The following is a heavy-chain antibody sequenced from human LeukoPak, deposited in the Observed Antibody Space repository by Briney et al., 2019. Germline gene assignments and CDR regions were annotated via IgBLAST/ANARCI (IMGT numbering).Heavy chain of an antibody. Sequence: GGSLRLSCAASGFTVSSNYMSWVRQAPGKGLEWVANIKQDGSEKYYLDSVKGRFTISRDNAKNSLYLQMNSLRVEDTAVYYCARDLASQGRLYCSSTGCSKGTFDIWGQGTMVTVSS. J-gene: IGHJ3*02. V-gene: IGHV3-7*01. CDR2: IKQDGSEK. CDR1: GFTVSSNY. D-gene: IGHD2-2*01. CDR3: ARDLASQGRLYCSSTGCSKGTFDI.